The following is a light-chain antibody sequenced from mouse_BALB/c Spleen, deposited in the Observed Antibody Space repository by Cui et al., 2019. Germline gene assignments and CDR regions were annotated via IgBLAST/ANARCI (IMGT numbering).Light chain of an antibody. CDR1: SNVSSSY. CDR3: HQYHRSPYT. Sequence: QIVLTQSPAIMSASLGERVTMTCTASSNVSSSYLHWDQQKPGSAPKLLIYSTSNLASGVPARFSGSGSGTSYSLTISSMEAEDAATYYCHQYHRSPYTFGGGTKLEIK. J-gene: IGKJ2*01. CDR2: STS. V-gene: IGKV4-74*01.